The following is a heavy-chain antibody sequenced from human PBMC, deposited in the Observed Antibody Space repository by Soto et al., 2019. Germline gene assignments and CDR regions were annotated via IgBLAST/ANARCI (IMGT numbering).Heavy chain of an antibody. J-gene: IGHJ6*02. V-gene: IGHV1-69*13. CDR2: IIPIFGTA. CDR3: ARGTYYYDSSGYLAHYYGMDV. D-gene: IGHD3-22*01. CDR1: GGTFSSYA. Sequence: GASVKVSCKASGGTFSSYAISWVRQAPGQGLEWMGGIIPIFGTANYAQKFQGRVTITADESTSTAYMELSSLRSEDTAVYYCARGTYYYDSSGYLAHYYGMDVWGQGTTVTVS.